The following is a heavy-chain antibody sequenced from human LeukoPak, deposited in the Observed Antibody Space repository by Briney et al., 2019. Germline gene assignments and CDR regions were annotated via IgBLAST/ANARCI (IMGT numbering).Heavy chain of an antibody. D-gene: IGHD1-26*01. CDR2: ITTSSSAI. V-gene: IGHV3-48*04. Sequence: PGGSLRLSCTASGFTFSHAWMNWVRHAPGKGLEWVSYITTSSSAIYYADSVKGRFTISRDNAKNSLYLQMNSLRAEDTAVYYCARILPVGYYYNGMDVWGQGTTVTVSS. J-gene: IGHJ6*02. CDR1: GFTFSHAW. CDR3: ARILPVGYYYNGMDV.